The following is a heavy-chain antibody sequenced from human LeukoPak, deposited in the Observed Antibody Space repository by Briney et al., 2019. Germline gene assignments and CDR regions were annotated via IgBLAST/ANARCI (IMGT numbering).Heavy chain of an antibody. CDR2: INPNTGGK. V-gene: IGHV1-2*02. Sequence: ASVKVSCKASGDTFIAYYIHWVRQAPGQGLEWMGCINPNTGGKNYAQKFQGRVTMTRDTSIGTAYMELSRLTSDDTAMYYCAKNEGYCSGGGCYRFDYWGQGTLVSVSS. CDR1: GDTFIAYY. J-gene: IGHJ4*02. CDR3: AKNEGYCSGGGCYRFDY. D-gene: IGHD2-15*01.